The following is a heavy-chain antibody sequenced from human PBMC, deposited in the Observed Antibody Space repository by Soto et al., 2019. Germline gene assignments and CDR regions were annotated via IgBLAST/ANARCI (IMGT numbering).Heavy chain of an antibody. CDR1: YGSISVSNVF. V-gene: IGHV4-39*07. CDR2: IDYSGTA. CDR3: ARTVVVVVSNVPDYFDY. Sequence: SETLSLTCTVSYGSISVSNVFWGWVRQPPGKGLEWIGNIDYSGTAYFNPSLKGRVTISVDTWKNRFSLNLRSVTAADTAVYYCARTVVVVVSNVPDYFDYWGQGMLVTVSS. J-gene: IGHJ4*02. D-gene: IGHD2-15*01.